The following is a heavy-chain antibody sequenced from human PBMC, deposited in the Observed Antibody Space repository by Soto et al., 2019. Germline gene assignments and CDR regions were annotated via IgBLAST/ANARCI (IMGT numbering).Heavy chain of an antibody. V-gene: IGHV1-8*01. D-gene: IGHD3-10*01. CDR2: MNPNSGNT. CDR3: ASGLLLFFGVFLYGADAAFDI. Sequence: ASVKVSCKASGYTFTSYDINWVRQATGQGLEWMGWMNPNSGNTGYAQKFQGRVTMTRNTSISTAYMELSSLRSEDTAVYYCASGLLLFFGVFLYGADAAFDIWGQGTIVTVS. CDR1: GYTFTSYD. J-gene: IGHJ3*02.